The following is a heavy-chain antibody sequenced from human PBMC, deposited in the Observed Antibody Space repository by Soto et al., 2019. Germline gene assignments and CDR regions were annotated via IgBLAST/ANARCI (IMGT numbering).Heavy chain of an antibody. J-gene: IGHJ4*02. CDR1: GGSISSGGYY. Sequence: QVQLQESGPGLVKPSQTLSLTCTVSGGSISSGGYYWSWIRQHPGKGLEWIGYIYYSGSTYYNPSLKSRVTIAVDPSKNQFSLKLSSVTAADTAVYYCARLSRGKSGPLFDYWGQGTLVTVSS. CDR2: IYYSGST. CDR3: ARLSRGKSGPLFDY. V-gene: IGHV4-31*03. D-gene: IGHD3-10*01.